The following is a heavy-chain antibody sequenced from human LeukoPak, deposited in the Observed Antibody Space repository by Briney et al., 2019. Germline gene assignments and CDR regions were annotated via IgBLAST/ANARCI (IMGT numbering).Heavy chain of an antibody. V-gene: IGHV3-23*01. CDR1: GFTFSTYA. CDR3: AISPPTGDPLYQGYYMDV. CDR2: IAGGSGT. D-gene: IGHD7-27*01. Sequence: GGSLTDTCAASGFTFSTYAINWVRQAPGKGLEWVSCIAGGSGTYFSDSVNGRFSISRDIPKSTVYLQMNSLTNEDTAVYHCAISPPTGDPLYQGYYMDVWGKGPSDTVSS. J-gene: IGHJ6*03.